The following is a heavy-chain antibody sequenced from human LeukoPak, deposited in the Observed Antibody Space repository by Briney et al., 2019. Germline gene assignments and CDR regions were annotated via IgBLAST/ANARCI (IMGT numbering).Heavy chain of an antibody. J-gene: IGHJ4*02. CDR2: ISGSGGST. D-gene: IGHD6-19*01. CDR1: GFTFSSYV. V-gene: IGHV3-23*01. CDR3: AKDRSSSWYHPTDY. Sequence: GGSLRLSCAASGFTFSSYVMTWVRQAPGKGLEWGSGISGSGGSTYYADSVKGRFTISRDNSKNTMYLQMNSLRAEDTAVYYCAKDRSSSWYHPTDYWGQGTLVTVSS.